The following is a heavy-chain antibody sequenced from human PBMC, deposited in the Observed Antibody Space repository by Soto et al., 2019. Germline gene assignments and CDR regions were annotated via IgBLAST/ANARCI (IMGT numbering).Heavy chain of an antibody. J-gene: IGHJ4*02. CDR2: IGTKANSYAT. CDR1: GFTFSGST. V-gene: IGHV3-73*01. CDR3: TREYYGSGSYRFDC. Sequence: GGSLRLSCAASGFTFSGSTMHWVRQASGKGLEWVGRIGTKANSYATAYAASVRGRFTISRDDSKNTADLQMSSLKTEDTALYYCTREYYGSGSYRFDCWGQGTLVTVSS. D-gene: IGHD3-10*01.